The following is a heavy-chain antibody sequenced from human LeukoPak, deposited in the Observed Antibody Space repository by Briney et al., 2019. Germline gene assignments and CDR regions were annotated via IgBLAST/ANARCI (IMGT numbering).Heavy chain of an antibody. V-gene: IGHV3-48*02. J-gene: IGHJ4*02. CDR1: GFSFKDTG. D-gene: IGHD3-10*01. CDR2: ISSSSSTI. CDR3: ARDGSRFRGAPELLWFGEPPDY. Sequence: GGSLRLSCAASGFSFKDTGMNWVRQAPGKGLEWVSYISSSSSTIYYADSVKGRFTISRDNAKNSLYLQMNSLRDEDTAVYYCARDGSRFRGAPELLWFGEPPDYWGQGTLVTVSS.